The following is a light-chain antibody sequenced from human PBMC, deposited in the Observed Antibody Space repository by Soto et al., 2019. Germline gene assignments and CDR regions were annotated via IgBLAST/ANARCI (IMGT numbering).Light chain of an antibody. CDR3: QQSYSTPYT. CDR2: AAS. CDR1: QSISSY. Sequence: DIQMTQSPSSLSASVGDRVTITCRASQSISSYLNWYQQKPGKAPKLLIYAASSLQSGVPSRFRGSGSGTDFTLTISSLQPEDFATYYCQQSYSTPYTFGQATKLEIK. V-gene: IGKV1-39*01. J-gene: IGKJ2*01.